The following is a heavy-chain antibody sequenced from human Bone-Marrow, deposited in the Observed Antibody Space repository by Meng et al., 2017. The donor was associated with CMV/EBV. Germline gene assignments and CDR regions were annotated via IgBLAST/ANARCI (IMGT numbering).Heavy chain of an antibody. CDR2: IIPIFGTA. J-gene: IGHJ5*02. CDR3: ARYKTDGYNRGRWFDP. D-gene: IGHD5-24*01. Sequence: SVKVSCKASGGTFSSYAISWVRQAPGQGLEWMGGIIPIFGTANYAQKFQGRVTITTDESTSTAYMELSSLRSEDTAVYYCARYKTDGYNRGRWFDPWGQGTLVTVSS. V-gene: IGHV1-69*05. CDR1: GGTFSSYA.